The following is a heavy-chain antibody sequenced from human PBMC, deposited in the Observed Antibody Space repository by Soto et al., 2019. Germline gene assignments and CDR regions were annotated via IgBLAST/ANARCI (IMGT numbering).Heavy chain of an antibody. V-gene: IGHV3-30*18. J-gene: IGHJ6*02. CDR1: GFTFSSYG. D-gene: IGHD6-6*01. Sequence: QVQLVESGGGVVQPGRSLRLSCAASGFTFSSYGMHWVRQAPGKGLEWVAVISYDGSNKYYADSVKGRFTISRDNSKNTLYLQMNSLRSDDTAVYYCAKDRAAARPHYYYYYGMDVWGQGTTVTVSS. CDR3: AKDRAAARPHYYYYYGMDV. CDR2: ISYDGSNK.